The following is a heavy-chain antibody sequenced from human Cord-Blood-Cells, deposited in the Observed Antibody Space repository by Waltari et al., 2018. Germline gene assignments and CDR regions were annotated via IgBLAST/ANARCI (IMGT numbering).Heavy chain of an antibody. J-gene: IGHJ5*02. D-gene: IGHD6-13*01. Sequence: QVQLQQWGAGLLKPSETLSLTCAVYGGSFSGYYRSWIRQPPGKGLEWIGEINHSGSTNYNPSLKSRVTISVDTSKNQFSLKLSSVTAADTAVYYCARVVRTDSSSNWFDPWGQGTLVTVSS. V-gene: IGHV4-34*01. CDR2: INHSGST. CDR3: ARVVRTDSSSNWFDP. CDR1: GGSFSGYY.